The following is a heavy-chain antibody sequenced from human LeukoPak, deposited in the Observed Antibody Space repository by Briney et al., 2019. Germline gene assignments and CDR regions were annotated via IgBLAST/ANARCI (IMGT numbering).Heavy chain of an antibody. CDR1: GGSISTGDYY. Sequence: SETLSLTCTVSGGSISTGDYYWSWIRQPAGKELEWIGRIYTSGDTIHNSSLKSRVTISVDTSKNQFSLKLSSVTAADTAVYYCARGGGIHDSWGQGTLVTVSS. D-gene: IGHD6-13*01. V-gene: IGHV4-61*02. CDR2: IYTSGDT. CDR3: ARGGGIHDS. J-gene: IGHJ4*02.